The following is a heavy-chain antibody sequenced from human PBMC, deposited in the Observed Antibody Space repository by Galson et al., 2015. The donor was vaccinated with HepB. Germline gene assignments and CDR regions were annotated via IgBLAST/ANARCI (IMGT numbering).Heavy chain of an antibody. J-gene: IGHJ4*02. D-gene: IGHD2-15*01. CDR1: GFTFSDYY. V-gene: IGHV3-11*06. Sequence: SLRLSCAASGFTFSDYYMSWIRQAPGEGLEWVSYISSSSSYTNYADSVKGRFTISRDNAKNSLYLQMNSLRAEDTAVYYCARGLPHSLYYFDYWGQGTLVTVSS. CDR2: ISSSSSYT. CDR3: ARGLPHSLYYFDY.